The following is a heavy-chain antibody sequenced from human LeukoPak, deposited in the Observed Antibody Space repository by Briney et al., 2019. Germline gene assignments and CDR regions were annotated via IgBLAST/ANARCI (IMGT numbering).Heavy chain of an antibody. J-gene: IGHJ4*02. CDR2: ISGSGDST. V-gene: IGHV3-23*01. CDR3: ARSAYNSGWYMFAIDY. CDR1: GFTFSSYA. D-gene: IGHD6-19*01. Sequence: GGSLRLSCAASGFTFSSYAMSWVRQAPGKGLEWVSAISGSGDSTNYADSVKGRFTISRDNSQNTLYLQMNSPRAEDTAVYYCARSAYNSGWYMFAIDYWGQGTLVTVSS.